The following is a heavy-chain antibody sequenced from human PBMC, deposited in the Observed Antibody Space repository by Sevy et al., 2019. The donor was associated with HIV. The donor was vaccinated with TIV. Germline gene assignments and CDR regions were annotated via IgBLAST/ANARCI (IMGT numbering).Heavy chain of an antibody. CDR3: ATAPARIVVAEDAFDI. Sequence: ASVKVSCKVSGYTLTELSMHWVRQAPGKGLEWMGGFDPEDGETIYAQKFQGRVTMTEDTSTDTAYMGLSSLRSEDTAVYYCATAPARIVVAEDAFDIWGQGTMVTVSS. D-gene: IGHD6-19*01. CDR2: FDPEDGET. V-gene: IGHV1-24*01. CDR1: GYTLTELS. J-gene: IGHJ3*02.